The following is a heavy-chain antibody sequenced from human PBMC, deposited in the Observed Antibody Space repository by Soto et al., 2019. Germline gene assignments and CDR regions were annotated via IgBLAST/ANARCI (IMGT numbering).Heavy chain of an antibody. CDR1: GFTFSSYW. V-gene: IGHV3-74*01. J-gene: IGHJ6*02. CDR3: AIAPRYGMDV. Sequence: GGSLRLSCAASGFTFSSYWMHWVRQAPGNGLVWLSRINSDGSSATYADSVKGRFTISRDKAKSTLYLQMNILRAEDTAMYYCAIAPRYGMDVWGQGNPGHRLL. CDR2: INSDGSSA.